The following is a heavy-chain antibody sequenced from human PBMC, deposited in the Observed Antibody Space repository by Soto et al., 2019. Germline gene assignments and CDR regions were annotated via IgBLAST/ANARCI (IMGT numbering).Heavy chain of an antibody. CDR2: IKQDGSEK. D-gene: IGHD3-22*01. CDR3: ARDFGSSGYYYYYYGMDV. J-gene: IGHJ6*02. V-gene: IGHV3-7*01. Sequence: GGPLRLSCTASGVTFSSYWMSWVRQAPGKGLEWVANIKQDGSEKYYVDSVKGRFTISRDNAKNSLYLQMNSLRAEDTAVYYCARDFGSSGYYYYYYGMDVWGQGTTVPVSS. CDR1: GVTFSSYW.